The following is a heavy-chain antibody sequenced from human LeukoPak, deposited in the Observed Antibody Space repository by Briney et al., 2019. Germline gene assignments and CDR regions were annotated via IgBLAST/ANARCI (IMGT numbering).Heavy chain of an antibody. CDR3: ARDRPTGASRLFVVQ. V-gene: IGHV3-21*01. CDR1: GFTFSSYS. Sequence: MSGGSLRLSCAASGFTFSSYSMTWVRQAPGKGLEWVSSMSSGSRYIYYADSVRGRFTISRDNAKNSLYLLMNSLRAEDTAVYYCARDRPTGASRLFVVQWGQGTLVTVSS. D-gene: IGHD3-3*01. CDR2: MSSGSRYI. J-gene: IGHJ4*02.